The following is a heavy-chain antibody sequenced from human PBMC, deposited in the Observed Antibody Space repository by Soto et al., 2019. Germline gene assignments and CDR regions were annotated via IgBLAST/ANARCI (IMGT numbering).Heavy chain of an antibody. Sequence: EVQLVESGGGLVQPGRSLRLSCAASGFTFDDYAMHWVRQAPGKGLEWVSGISWNSGSIGYADSVKGRFTISRDNAKNSLYLQMNSLRAEDTALYYCAKGIAHIVAAAGDYWGQGTLVTVSS. CDR1: GFTFDDYA. V-gene: IGHV3-9*01. J-gene: IGHJ4*02. CDR3: AKGIAHIVAAAGDY. D-gene: IGHD6-13*01. CDR2: ISWNSGSI.